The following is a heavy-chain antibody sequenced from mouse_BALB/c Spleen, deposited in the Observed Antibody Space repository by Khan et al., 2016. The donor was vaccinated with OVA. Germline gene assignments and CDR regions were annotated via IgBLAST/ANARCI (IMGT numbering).Heavy chain of an antibody. CDR3: AREEALYYFDY. V-gene: IGHV1S132*01. CDR1: GYIFTSYW. CDR2: VYPGTDNT. Sequence: QVQLQQSGAELVRPGTSVKLSCKTSGYIFTSYWIHWVKQRSGQGLEWIARVYPGTDNTYYNENFKDKATLTADKSSTTVYLQLSSLKSEDSAVFFCAREEALYYFDYWGQGTTLTVSS. J-gene: IGHJ2*01. D-gene: IGHD3-2*02.